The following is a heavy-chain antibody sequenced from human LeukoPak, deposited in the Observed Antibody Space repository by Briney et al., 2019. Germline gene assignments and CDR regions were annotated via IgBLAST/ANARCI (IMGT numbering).Heavy chain of an antibody. Sequence: GGSLRLSCAASGFTFGSYAMYWVRQAPGKGLEWVSAVVGGGGTTFYADSVKGRFTISRDNSRNTVYLQINRLRAEDTAVYYCAKARLSTGWAYNDYWGQGTLVTVSS. J-gene: IGHJ4*02. D-gene: IGHD6-19*01. V-gene: IGHV3-23*01. CDR3: AKARLSTGWAYNDY. CDR1: GFTFGSYA. CDR2: VVGGGGTT.